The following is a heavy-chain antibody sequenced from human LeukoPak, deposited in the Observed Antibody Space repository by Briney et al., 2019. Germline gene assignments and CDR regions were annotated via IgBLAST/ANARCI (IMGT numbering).Heavy chain of an antibody. CDR1: GGSISSYY. CDR3: ASGLWSGGPYFDY. J-gene: IGHJ4*02. D-gene: IGHD4/OR15-4a*01. CDR2: IYYSGST. V-gene: IGHV4-59*01. Sequence: NPSETLSLTCTVSGGSISSYYWSWIRQPPGKGLEWIGYIYYSGSTNYNPSLKSRVTISVDTSKNQFSLKLSSVTAADTAVYYCASGLWSGGPYFDYWGQGTLVTVSS.